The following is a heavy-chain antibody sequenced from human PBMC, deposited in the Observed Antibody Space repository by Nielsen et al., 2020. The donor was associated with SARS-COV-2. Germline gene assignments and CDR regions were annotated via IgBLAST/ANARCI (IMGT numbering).Heavy chain of an antibody. CDR3: ARDDDNWGSLAY. Sequence: SETLSLTCTVSGGSISSGGYYWSWIRQHPGKGLAWIGYIYYSGSTYYNPSLKSRVTISVDTSKNQFSLKLSSVTAADTAVYYCARDDDNWGSLAYWGQGTLVTVSS. CDR1: GGSISSGGYY. J-gene: IGHJ4*02. CDR2: IYYSGST. V-gene: IGHV4-31*03. D-gene: IGHD7-27*01.